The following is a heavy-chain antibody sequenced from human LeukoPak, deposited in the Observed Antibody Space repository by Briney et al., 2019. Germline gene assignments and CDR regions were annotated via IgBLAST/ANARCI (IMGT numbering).Heavy chain of an antibody. CDR2: IYYSGST. CDR3: ATGYYYYYMDV. Sequence: SETLSLTCTVSGGSISSYYWSWIRQPPGKGLEWIGYIYYSGSTNYNPSLKSRVTISVDTSKNQFSLKLSSVTAADTAVYYCATGYYYYYMDVWGKGTTVTVSS. CDR1: GGSISSYY. J-gene: IGHJ6*03. V-gene: IGHV4-59*01.